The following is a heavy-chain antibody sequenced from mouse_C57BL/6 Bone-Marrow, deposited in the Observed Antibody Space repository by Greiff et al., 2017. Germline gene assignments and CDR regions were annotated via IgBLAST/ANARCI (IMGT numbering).Heavy chain of an antibody. CDR3: TGVLLRYWFAY. D-gene: IGHD1-1*01. J-gene: IGHJ3*01. V-gene: IGHV14-4*01. CDR1: GFNIKDDY. Sequence: VQLQQSGAELVRPGASVKLSCTASGFNIKDDYMHWVKQRPEQGLEWIGWIDPENGDTEYASKFQGKATITADTSSNTAYLKLSSLTSEDTAVYYCTGVLLRYWFAYWGQGTLVTVSA. CDR2: IDPENGDT.